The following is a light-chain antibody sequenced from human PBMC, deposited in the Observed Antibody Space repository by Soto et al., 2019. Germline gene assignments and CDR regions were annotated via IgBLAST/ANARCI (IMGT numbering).Light chain of an antibody. Sequence: QSVLTQPASVSGSPGQSVTISCTGTSSNVGGYDYVSWYQQHPGTAPKLILYEVNNRPSGVSNRFSGSKSGNTASLIISGLPTEDEANYYCCAYTTSKTLIFGTGTKVTVL. J-gene: IGLJ1*01. V-gene: IGLV2-14*01. CDR3: CAYTTSKTLI. CDR1: SSNVGGYDY. CDR2: EVN.